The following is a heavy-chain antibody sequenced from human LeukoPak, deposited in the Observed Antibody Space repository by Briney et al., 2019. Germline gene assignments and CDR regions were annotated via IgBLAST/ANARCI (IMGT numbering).Heavy chain of an antibody. V-gene: IGHV3-9*01. CDR3: AKDFSSGYYYFDY. Sequence: PGGFLRLSCAASGFTFDDYAIHWVRQAPGKGLEWVSGINWNSGSKHYADSVKGRFTISRDNAKNSLYLQMNSLRAEDTALYYCAKDFSSGYYYFDYWGQGTLVTVSS. J-gene: IGHJ4*02. CDR2: INWNSGSK. D-gene: IGHD3-22*01. CDR1: GFTFDDYA.